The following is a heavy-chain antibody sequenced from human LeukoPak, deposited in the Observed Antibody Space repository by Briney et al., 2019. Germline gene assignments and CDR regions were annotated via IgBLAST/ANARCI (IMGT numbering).Heavy chain of an antibody. CDR1: EYAFTTNY. D-gene: IGHD2-15*01. Sequence: ASVKVSFMASEYAFTTNYIHWVRQAPGQGLEWMGTINPSVSSTTYGQRFRGRVTMTRDTSTATVYMDLGSLTSEDTAIYYCAKGYCTGASCYVLDSWGQGTLVTVSS. CDR2: INPSVSST. V-gene: IGHV1-46*01. J-gene: IGHJ4*02. CDR3: AKGYCTGASCYVLDS.